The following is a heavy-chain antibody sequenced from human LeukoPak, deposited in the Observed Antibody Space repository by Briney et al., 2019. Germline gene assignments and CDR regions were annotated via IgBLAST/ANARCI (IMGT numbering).Heavy chain of an antibody. V-gene: IGHV3-33*01. CDR3: ARDLNKGARGDY. J-gene: IGHJ4*02. CDR1: GFSFSTYG. D-gene: IGHD2/OR15-2a*01. CDR2: IRYDETNT. Sequence: PGRSLRLSCAASGFSFSTYGMHWVRQAPGKGLEWVALIRYDETNTYYADSVEGRFTISRDNSKNTLYLQMSSLRAEDTAVYYCARDLNKGARGDYWGQGTLVTVSS.